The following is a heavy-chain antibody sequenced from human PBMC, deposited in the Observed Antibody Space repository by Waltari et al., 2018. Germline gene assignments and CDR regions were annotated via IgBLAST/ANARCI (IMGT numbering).Heavy chain of an antibody. CDR2: VNPRGGST. CDR3: ARRSVFSMTPQGGLPEYYYGMDG. D-gene: IGHD2-8*01. V-gene: IGHV1-46*01. CDR1: GYTFTSYY. J-gene: IGHJ6*02. Sequence: QVQLVQSGAEVKKPGASVKVSCKASGYTFTSYYMHWVRQAPGQGLEWMGIVNPRGGSTTDEQKVQGRGTMTRDTSTRTGYMELSSLRSEDTAVYYCARRSVFSMTPQGGLPEYYYGMDGWGQGTTVTVSS.